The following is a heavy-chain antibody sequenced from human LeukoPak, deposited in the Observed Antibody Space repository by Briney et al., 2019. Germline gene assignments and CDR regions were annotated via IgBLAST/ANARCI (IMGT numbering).Heavy chain of an antibody. CDR2: IYYRSKWYN. J-gene: IGHJ6*02. CDR1: GDSVSSNNAA. CDR3: ARENRETPLTAYGMDV. V-gene: IGHV6-1*01. Sequence: SQTLSLTCAISGDSVSSNNAAWNWIRQSPSRGLEWLGRIYYRSKWYNDYAVSVKSRITINPDTSKNQFSLQLNSVTPEDTAVYYCARENRETPLTAYGMDVWGQGTTVTVSS. D-gene: IGHD1-26*01.